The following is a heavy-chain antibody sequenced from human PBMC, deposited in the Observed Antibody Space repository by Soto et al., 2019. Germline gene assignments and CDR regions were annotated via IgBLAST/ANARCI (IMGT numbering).Heavy chain of an antibody. D-gene: IGHD2-2*01. CDR2: ISSRSTSI. CDR3: ARVRDAFGMDV. V-gene: IGHV3-21*01. CDR1: GFTFSTYN. Sequence: VQLMESGGGLVNPGESLRLSCVGSGFTFSTYNMNWVRQAPGKGLEWVSSISSRSTSIDYADSVKGRFTISRDNAKNSLSLQMNSLRSDDTAVYYCARVRDAFGMDVWGQGTTVAVSS. J-gene: IGHJ6*02.